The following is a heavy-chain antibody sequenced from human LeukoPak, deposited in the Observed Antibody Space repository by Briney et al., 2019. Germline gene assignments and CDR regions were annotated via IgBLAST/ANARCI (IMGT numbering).Heavy chain of an antibody. CDR3: ARHSQYQLLYFDY. D-gene: IGHD2-2*01. V-gene: IGHV4-59*08. CDR2: INYSGST. CDR1: GGSISSYY. J-gene: IGHJ4*02. Sequence: SETLSLTCTVSGGSISSYYWSWIRQTPGKGLEWIAYINYSGSTNYNPSLKSRVTISVDTPKNQFSLKLSSVTAADTAVYYCARHSQYQLLYFDYWGQGTLATVSS.